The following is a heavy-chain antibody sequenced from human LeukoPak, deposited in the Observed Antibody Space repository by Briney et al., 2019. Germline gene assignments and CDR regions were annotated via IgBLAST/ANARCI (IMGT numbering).Heavy chain of an antibody. CDR3: ARDVSQQLVLGYFDY. Sequence: PGGSLRLSCAASGFTVSSNYMSWVRQAPGKGLEWVSSISTGAVSIYYADSVKGRFTISRDNAKNSLYLQMNSLRAEDTAVYYCARDVSQQLVLGYFDYWGQGTLVTVSS. V-gene: IGHV3-11*04. CDR2: ISTGAVSI. D-gene: IGHD6-13*01. CDR1: GFTVSSNY. J-gene: IGHJ4*02.